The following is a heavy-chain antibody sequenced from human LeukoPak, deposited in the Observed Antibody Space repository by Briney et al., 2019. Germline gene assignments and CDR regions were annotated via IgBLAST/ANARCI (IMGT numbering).Heavy chain of an antibody. D-gene: IGHD1-7*01. V-gene: IGHV3-23*01. CDR2: LSVGGGLT. CDR3: DRYYFVNYQRRYFDY. J-gene: IGHJ4*03. CDR1: GYTFINYG. Sequence: PGGSLRLSCKASGYTFINYGMTWVRQAPEQGLEWVSGLSVGGGLTYYAGSVKGRFTISRDTSTNTRYMQMDSLRLEDTAVYYCDRYYFVNYQRRYFDYWGQGTPVTVSS.